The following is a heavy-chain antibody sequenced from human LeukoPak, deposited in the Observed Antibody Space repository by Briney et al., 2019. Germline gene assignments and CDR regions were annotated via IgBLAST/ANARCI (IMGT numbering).Heavy chain of an antibody. V-gene: IGHV3-48*03. D-gene: IGHD3-10*01. CDR1: GFTFSSYE. CDR3: VRQYYYGSGSYLWAPDY. Sequence: GGSLRLSCAASGFTFSSYEMNWVRQAPGKGLEWASYISSSGSTIYYADSVKGRFTISRDNAKNSLYLQMNSLRAEDTAVYHCVRQYYYGSGSYLWAPDYWGQGTLVTVSS. CDR2: ISSSGSTI. J-gene: IGHJ4*02.